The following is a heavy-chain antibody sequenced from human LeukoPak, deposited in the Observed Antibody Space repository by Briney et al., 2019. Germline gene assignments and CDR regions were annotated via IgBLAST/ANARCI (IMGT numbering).Heavy chain of an antibody. V-gene: IGHV1-18*01. CDR3: ARAGRDKVLWFGELLSGDDIDNWFDP. Sequence: ASVKASCKASGYTFTSYGISWVRQAPGQGLEWMGWISAYNGNTNYAQKLQGRVTMTTDTSTSTAYMELRSLRSDDTAVYYCARAGRDKVLWFGELLSGDDIDNWFDPWGQGTLVTVSS. J-gene: IGHJ5*02. CDR2: ISAYNGNT. D-gene: IGHD3-10*01. CDR1: GYTFTSYG.